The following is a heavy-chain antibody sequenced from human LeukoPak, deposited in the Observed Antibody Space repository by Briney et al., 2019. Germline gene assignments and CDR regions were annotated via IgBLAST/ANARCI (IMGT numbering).Heavy chain of an antibody. Sequence: SETLSLTCTVSGGSISSRGYYWSWIRQPPGKGLEWIGSIYYSGSTYYNPSLKSRVTISVDTSKNQFSLKLSSVTAADTAVYYCARESGSYYWVGRNYFDYWGQGTLVTVSS. CDR2: IYYSGST. D-gene: IGHD1-26*01. CDR3: ARESGSYYWVGRNYFDY. J-gene: IGHJ4*02. CDR1: GGSISSRGYY. V-gene: IGHV4-39*02.